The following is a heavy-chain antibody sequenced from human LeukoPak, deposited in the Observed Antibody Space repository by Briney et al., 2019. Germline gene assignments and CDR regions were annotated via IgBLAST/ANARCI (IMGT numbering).Heavy chain of an antibody. D-gene: IGHD3-22*01. CDR2: IYYSGST. J-gene: IGHJ4*02. CDR1: GGSISSGDYY. CDR3: AREGELDSSGYTY. V-gene: IGHV4-30-4*01. Sequence: SETLSLTCTVSGGSISSGDYYWSWIRQPPGKGLEWIGYIYYSGSTYYNPSLKSRVTISVDTSKNQFSLKLSSVTAADTAVYYCAREGELDSSGYTYWGQGTLVTVSS.